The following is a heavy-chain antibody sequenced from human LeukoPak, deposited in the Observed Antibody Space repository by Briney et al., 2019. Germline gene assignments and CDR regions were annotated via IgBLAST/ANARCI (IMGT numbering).Heavy chain of an antibody. CDR2: ISGSGGNT. CDR3: AKTPAITHCSGTTCKDYYFDY. Sequence: PGGSLRLSCAASGFTFSSYAMTWVRQAPGKGLEWVSGISGSGGNTYYADSVKGRFTISRDNSKDTLYLQMNSLRAEDTAVYYCAKTPAITHCSGTTCKDYYFDYWGQGTLVTVSS. V-gene: IGHV3-23*01. J-gene: IGHJ4*02. CDR1: GFTFSSYA. D-gene: IGHD2-2*01.